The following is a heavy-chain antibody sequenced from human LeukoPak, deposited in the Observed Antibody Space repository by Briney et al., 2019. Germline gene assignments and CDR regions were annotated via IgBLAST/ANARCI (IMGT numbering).Heavy chain of an antibody. J-gene: IGHJ4*02. CDR2: ISYNGGST. V-gene: IGHV3-64*01. CDR3: ARDGIAVRFDY. Sequence: GGSLRLSCAASGFTFSNYAMHWVRQAPGKGLEYVSGISYNGGSTYYANSLKGRFTISRDNSKNTLYLQMGSLRAEDMAVYYCARDGIAVRFDYWGQGTLVTVSS. CDR1: GFTFSNYA. D-gene: IGHD1-26*01.